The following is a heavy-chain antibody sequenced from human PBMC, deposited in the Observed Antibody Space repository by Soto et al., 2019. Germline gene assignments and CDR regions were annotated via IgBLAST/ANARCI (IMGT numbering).Heavy chain of an antibody. CDR1: GGSISSSSYY. Sequence: ETLSLTCTVSGGSISSSSYYWGWIRQPPGKGLEWIGSIYYSGSTCYNPSLKSRVTISADTSKNQFSLKLSSVTAADTAVYYCARQTVYCSSTSCYPGWFDPWGQGTLVTVSS. CDR3: ARQTVYCSSTSCYPGWFDP. D-gene: IGHD2-2*01. J-gene: IGHJ5*02. V-gene: IGHV4-39*01. CDR2: IYYSGST.